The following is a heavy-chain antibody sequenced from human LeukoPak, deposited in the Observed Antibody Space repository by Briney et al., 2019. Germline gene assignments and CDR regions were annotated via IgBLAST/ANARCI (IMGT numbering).Heavy chain of an antibody. CDR2: IYYSGST. V-gene: IGHV4-59*01. CDR1: GGSFSGYY. CDR3: ARNPGMNGYWGPSYMDV. J-gene: IGHJ6*03. D-gene: IGHD3-16*01. Sequence: PSETLSLTCAVYGGSFSGYYWSWIRQPPGKGLEWIGYIYYSGSTNYNPSLKSRVTISLHTSKNQFSLKLSSVTAADTAVYYCARNPGMNGYWGPSYMDVWGKGTTVTISS.